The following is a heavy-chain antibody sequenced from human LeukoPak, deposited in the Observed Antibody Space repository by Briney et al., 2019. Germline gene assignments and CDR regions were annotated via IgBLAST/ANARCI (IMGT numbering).Heavy chain of an antibody. D-gene: IGHD3-22*01. CDR2: IKQDGSER. Sequence: PGGSLRLSFEDSGFTFKSFWMRWVRQAPGKGLEWVANIKQDGSERDVMDSVKGRFTISRDNAKNSLDLQMSSLRVEDSAVYYCARDHHDSSGFYRPIYWYFDLWGRGTLVTVSS. J-gene: IGHJ2*01. CDR1: GFTFKSFW. V-gene: IGHV3-7*01. CDR3: ARDHHDSSGFYRPIYWYFDL.